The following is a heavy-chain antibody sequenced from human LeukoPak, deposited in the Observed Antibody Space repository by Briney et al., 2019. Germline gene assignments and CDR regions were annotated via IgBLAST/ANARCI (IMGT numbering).Heavy chain of an antibody. CDR1: GFTLGDYA. V-gene: IGHV3-9*01. J-gene: IGHJ4*02. CDR3: AKSRSSGKSPDGY. D-gene: IGHD6-25*01. CDR2: ISWNGGRI. Sequence: GRSLRLSCAASGFTLGDYAMHWVRQAPGKGLEWVSVISWNGGRIGYADSVKGRFTISRDNAKNSLFLQMNGLRAEDTAFYYCAKSRSSGKSPDGYWGRGTLVTVSS.